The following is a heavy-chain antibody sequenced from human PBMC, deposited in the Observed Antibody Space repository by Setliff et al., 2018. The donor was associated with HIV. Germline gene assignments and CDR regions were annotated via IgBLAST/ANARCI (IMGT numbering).Heavy chain of an antibody. CDR2: INADNGNT. D-gene: IGHD3-10*01. CDR1: GYTFTNYP. Sequence: ASVKVFCKTSGYTFTNYPIYWVRQAPGQRLEWMGEINADNGNTQYSQKFQGRVTITRDTSANTVYMELSSLKSEDTGVYYCVSELPGSTWGQGTLVTVSS. V-gene: IGHV1-3*01. J-gene: IGHJ4*02. CDR3: VSELPGST.